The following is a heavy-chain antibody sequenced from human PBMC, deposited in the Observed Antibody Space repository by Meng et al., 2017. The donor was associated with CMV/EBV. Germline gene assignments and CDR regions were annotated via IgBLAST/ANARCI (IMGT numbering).Heavy chain of an antibody. J-gene: IGHJ4*02. Sequence: ASVKVSCKASGYTFTSYGITWVRQAPGQGLEWMGWISAYNGNTNYAQKLQGRVTMTTDTSTSTAYMELRSLRSDDTAVYYCARDRYDFWSAYYVGDYFNYWGQGTLVTVSS. CDR3: ARDRYDFWSAYYVGDYFNY. D-gene: IGHD3-3*01. CDR2: ISAYNGNT. V-gene: IGHV1-18*01. CDR1: GYTFTSYG.